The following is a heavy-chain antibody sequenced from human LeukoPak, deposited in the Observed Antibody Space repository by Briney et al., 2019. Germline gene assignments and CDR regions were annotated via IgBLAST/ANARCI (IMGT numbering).Heavy chain of an antibody. Sequence: GRSLRLSCAGSGFTFSSYAIHWVRLAPGKGLEWVALISYDGNNEYYPDSVKGRLTIPRDNSKNTVHLQMNSLTTEDTAVYYCARESNRWYDMDVWGQGTTVTVSS. D-gene: IGHD2-15*01. CDR1: GFTFSSYA. J-gene: IGHJ6*02. CDR3: ARESNRWYDMDV. V-gene: IGHV3-30-3*01. CDR2: ISYDGNNE.